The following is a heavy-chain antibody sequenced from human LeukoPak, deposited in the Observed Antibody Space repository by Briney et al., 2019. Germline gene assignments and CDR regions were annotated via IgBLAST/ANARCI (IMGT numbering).Heavy chain of an antibody. CDR1: GFTFSSYA. CDR2: ISGSGGST. Sequence: GSLRLSCAASGFTFSSYAMSWVRQAPGKGLEWVSAISGSGGSTYYADSVKGRFTISRDNSKNTLYLQMNSLRAEDTAVYYCAKDRSNYDILTGFYPADYWGQGTLVTVSS. V-gene: IGHV3-23*01. D-gene: IGHD3-9*01. J-gene: IGHJ4*02. CDR3: AKDRSNYDILTGFYPADY.